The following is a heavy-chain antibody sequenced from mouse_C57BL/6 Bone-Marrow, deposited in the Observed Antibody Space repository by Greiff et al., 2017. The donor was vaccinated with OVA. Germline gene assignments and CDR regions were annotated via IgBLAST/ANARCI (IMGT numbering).Heavy chain of an antibody. Sequence: VQLQESGAELVRPGASVTLSCKASGYTFTDYEMHWVKQTPVHGLEWIGAIDPETGGTAYNQKFKGKAILTADKSSSTAYMELRSLTSEDSAVYYCTRGRTAQATWFAYWGQGTLVTVSA. CDR3: TRGRTAQATWFAY. D-gene: IGHD3-2*02. CDR1: GYTFTDYE. CDR2: IDPETGGT. V-gene: IGHV1-15*01. J-gene: IGHJ3*01.